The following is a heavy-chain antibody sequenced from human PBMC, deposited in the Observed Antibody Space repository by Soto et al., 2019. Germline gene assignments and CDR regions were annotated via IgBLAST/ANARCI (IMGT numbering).Heavy chain of an antibody. CDR3: ARASTYYYDSSGYQPFDY. V-gene: IGHV1-46*01. D-gene: IGHD3-22*01. Sequence: AAVKVSCKASGYTFTSYYMHWVRQAPGQGLEWMGIINPSGGSTSYAQKFQGRVTMTRDTSTSTVYMELSSLRSEDTAVYYCARASTYYYDSSGYQPFDYWGQGTLVTVPS. CDR2: INPSGGST. CDR1: GYTFTSYY. J-gene: IGHJ4*02.